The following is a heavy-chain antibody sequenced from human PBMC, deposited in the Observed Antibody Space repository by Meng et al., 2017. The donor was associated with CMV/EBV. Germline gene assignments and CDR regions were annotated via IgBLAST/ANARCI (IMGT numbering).Heavy chain of an antibody. CDR1: GFTFSSYS. V-gene: IGHV3-21*01. D-gene: IGHD2-8*01. CDR3: ARLGGDIVLMNA. CDR2: ISSSSSYI. J-gene: IGHJ5*02. Sequence: GGSLRLSCAASGFTFSSYSMNWVRQDPGKGLEWVSSISSSSSYIYYADSVKGRFTISRDNAKNSLYLQMNSLRAEDTAVYYCARLGGDIVLMNAWGQGTLVTVSS.